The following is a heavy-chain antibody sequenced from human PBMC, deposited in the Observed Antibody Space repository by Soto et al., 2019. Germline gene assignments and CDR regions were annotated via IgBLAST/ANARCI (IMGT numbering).Heavy chain of an antibody. V-gene: IGHV1-2*02. Sequence: QVQLVQSGAEVKKPGASVKVSCKASGYTFTGYYMHWVRQAPGQGLEWMGWINPNSGGTNYAQKFQGRVTMTRDTSISTAYMELSRLRSDDTAVYYWARVDPGGPSSGWYSFDYWGQGTLVTVSS. D-gene: IGHD6-19*01. CDR1: GYTFTGYY. CDR3: ARVDPGGPSSGWYSFDY. CDR2: INPNSGGT. J-gene: IGHJ4*02.